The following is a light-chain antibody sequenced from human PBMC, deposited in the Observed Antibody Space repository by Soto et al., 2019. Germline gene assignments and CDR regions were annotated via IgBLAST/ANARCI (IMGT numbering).Light chain of an antibody. Sequence: QSVLTQPASVSGSPGQSITISFTGTSSDVGGYNYVSWYQQHPDKAPTLMIYDVSNRPSGVSNRFSGSKSGDTASLTISGLQAEDEADYYCTSFTSRHTYVFGTGTKVTVL. CDR1: SSDVGGYNY. V-gene: IGLV2-14*03. CDR2: DVS. CDR3: TSFTSRHTYV. J-gene: IGLJ1*01.